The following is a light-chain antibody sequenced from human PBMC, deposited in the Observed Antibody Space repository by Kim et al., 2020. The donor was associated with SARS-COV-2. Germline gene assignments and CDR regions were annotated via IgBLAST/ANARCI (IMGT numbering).Light chain of an antibody. V-gene: IGKV1-39*01. CDR3: QQSYKTPFS. Sequence: SASVGDIVTINCRASQSISNYLNWYQQEPGKAPKLLIYAASSLQSGVSSRFSGSGSGRDFTLTIGSLQPEDFATYFCQQSYKTPFSFGQGTKLEI. CDR2: AAS. J-gene: IGKJ2*03. CDR1: QSISNY.